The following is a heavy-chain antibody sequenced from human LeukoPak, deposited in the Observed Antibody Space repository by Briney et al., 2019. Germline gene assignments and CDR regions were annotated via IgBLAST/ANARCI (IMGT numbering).Heavy chain of an antibody. Sequence: SETLSLTCTASGGSISSGSYYWSWIRQPAGKGLEWIRRIYTSGSTNYNPSLKSRVTISVDTSKNQFSLKLSSVTAADTAVYYCARDLSYYYDSSGSAGWFDPWGQGTLVTVPS. CDR3: ARDLSYYYDSSGSAGWFDP. J-gene: IGHJ5*02. CDR2: IYTSGST. V-gene: IGHV4-61*02. CDR1: GGSISSGSYY. D-gene: IGHD3-22*01.